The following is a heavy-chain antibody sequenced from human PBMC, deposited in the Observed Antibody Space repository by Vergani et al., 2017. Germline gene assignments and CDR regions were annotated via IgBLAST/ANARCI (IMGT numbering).Heavy chain of an antibody. V-gene: IGHV3-66*01. CDR1: GFTFSTYA. CDR3: ARGRVDYGDYFDY. D-gene: IGHD4-17*01. Sequence: VQLVESGGGVVQPGRSLRLSCAASGFTFSTYAMSWVRQAPGKGLEWVSVIYSGGSTYYADSVKGRFTISRDNSKNTLYLQMNSLRAEDTAVYYCARGRVDYGDYFDYWGQGTLVTVSS. CDR2: IYSGGST. J-gene: IGHJ4*02.